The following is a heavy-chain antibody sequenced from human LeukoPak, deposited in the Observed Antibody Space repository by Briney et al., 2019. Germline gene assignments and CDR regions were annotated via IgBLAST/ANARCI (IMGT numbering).Heavy chain of an antibody. CDR3: ARMGTGYSSSWLSGRDDY. V-gene: IGHV3-23*01. CDR2: ISGSGGST. J-gene: IGHJ4*02. CDR1: GFTFSSYA. D-gene: IGHD6-13*01. Sequence: PGGSLRLSCAASGFTFSSYAMSWVRQAPGKGLEWVSAISGSGGSTYYADSVKGRFTISRDNSKNTLYLQMNSLRAEDTAVYYCARMGTGYSSSWLSGRDDYWGQGTLVTVSS.